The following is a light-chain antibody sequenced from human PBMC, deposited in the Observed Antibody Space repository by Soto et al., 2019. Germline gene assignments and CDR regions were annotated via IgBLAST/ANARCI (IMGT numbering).Light chain of an antibody. J-gene: IGLJ2*01. CDR1: VSDVGGYDS. V-gene: IGLV2-14*03. Sequence: QSVLTQPASVSGSPGQSITISCTGTVSDVGGYDSVSWYQQHPGRAPKLIIYGVNNRPSGVSNRFSASKSADTASLTISGLQAEDEANYYCCSYSSRSTLVFGGGTKLTVL. CDR2: GVN. CDR3: CSYSSRSTLV.